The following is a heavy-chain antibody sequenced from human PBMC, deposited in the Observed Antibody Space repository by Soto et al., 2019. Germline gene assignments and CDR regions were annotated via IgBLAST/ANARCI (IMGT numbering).Heavy chain of an antibody. CDR2: INHSGST. D-gene: IGHD6-6*01. Sequence: PSETLSLTCAVYVGSFSGYYWSLIRQPPGKGLEWIGEINHSGSTNYNPSLKSRVTISVDTSKNQFSLKLSSVNAADTAVYYCARGRIREYSSSGPKYYYYYGMHVWGQGNTVNVSS. V-gene: IGHV4-34*01. CDR1: VGSFSGYY. CDR3: ARGRIREYSSSGPKYYYYYGMHV. J-gene: IGHJ6*02.